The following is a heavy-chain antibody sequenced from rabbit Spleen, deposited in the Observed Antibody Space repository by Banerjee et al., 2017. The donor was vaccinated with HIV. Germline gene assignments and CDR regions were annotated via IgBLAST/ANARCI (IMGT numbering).Heavy chain of an antibody. CDR2: IYTGNGKT. Sequence: QEQLEESGGDPVKPEGSLTLTCTASGFSFSGGYDMCWVRQAPGKGLEWIGCIYTGNGKTYYASWAKGRFTISKSSSTTVTLQMTSLTAADTATYFCARDAGSYDYIDVYFNLWGPGTLVTVS. CDR1: GFSFSGGYD. V-gene: IGHV1S45*01. D-gene: IGHD8-1*01. CDR3: ARDAGSYDYIDVYFNL. J-gene: IGHJ4*01.